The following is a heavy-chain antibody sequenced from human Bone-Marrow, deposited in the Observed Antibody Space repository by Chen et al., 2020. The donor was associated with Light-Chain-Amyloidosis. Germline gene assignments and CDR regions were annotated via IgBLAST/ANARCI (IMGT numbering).Heavy chain of an antibody. D-gene: IGHD4-17*01. CDR2: IKSKTDDGTI. V-gene: IGHV3-15*01. CDR3: TATTVSEDYHGY. J-gene: IGHJ4*02. CDR1: GFTLSNAW. Sequence: EVQVVESGVGLVKPGGSLRLSCAASGFTLSNAWMSWVRQAPGKGLEWVGRIKSKTDDGTIAYAAPVKGRFTISGDDSKNQLDLQMDSLKSEDTAVYYCTATTVSEDYHGYWGQGALVTVSS.